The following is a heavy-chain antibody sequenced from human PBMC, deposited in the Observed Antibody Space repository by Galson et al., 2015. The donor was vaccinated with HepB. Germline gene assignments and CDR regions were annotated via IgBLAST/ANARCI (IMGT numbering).Heavy chain of an antibody. Sequence: SLRLSCAASGFTFSSYAMSWVRQAPGKGLEWVSAISGSGGSTYYADSVKGRFTISRDNSKNTLYLQMNSLRAEDTAVYYCAKDGYSLPDAFDIWGQGTMVTVSS. J-gene: IGHJ3*02. V-gene: IGHV3-23*01. CDR1: GFTFSSYA. D-gene: IGHD5-18*01. CDR2: ISGSGGST. CDR3: AKDGYSLPDAFDI.